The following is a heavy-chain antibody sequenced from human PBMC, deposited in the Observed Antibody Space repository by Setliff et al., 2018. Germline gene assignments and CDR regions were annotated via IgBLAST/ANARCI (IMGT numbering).Heavy chain of an antibody. Sequence: SVKVSCKASGYAFTTYYMHWVRQAPGQGLEWMGGIIPIFGTANYAQKFQGRVTITADESTSTAYMELSSRRSEDTAVYYCARDGDNYYDSSGYYLNHAFDIWGQGTMVTVSS. CDR2: IIPIFGTA. J-gene: IGHJ3*02. V-gene: IGHV1-69*13. CDR1: GYAFTTYY. CDR3: ARDGDNYYDSSGYYLNHAFDI. D-gene: IGHD3-22*01.